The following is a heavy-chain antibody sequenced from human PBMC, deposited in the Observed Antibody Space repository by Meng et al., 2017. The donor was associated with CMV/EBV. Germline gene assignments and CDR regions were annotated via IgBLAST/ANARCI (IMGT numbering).Heavy chain of an antibody. J-gene: IGHJ4*02. CDR2: INLNSGGT. CDR3: ARVVLPTYYYDSSGYYFDY. Sequence: SVQVSCKPSRYTLTGYYMHWVRQAPGQALEWMGWINLNSGGTNYAQKFQGRVTMTRDTSISTAYMELSRLRSDDTAVYYCARVVLPTYYYDSSGYYFDYWGQGTLVTVSS. D-gene: IGHD3-22*01. V-gene: IGHV1-2*02. CDR1: RYTLTGYY.